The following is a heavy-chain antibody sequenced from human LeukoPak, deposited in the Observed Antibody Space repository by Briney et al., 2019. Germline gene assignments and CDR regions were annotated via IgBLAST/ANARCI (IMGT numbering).Heavy chain of an antibody. CDR2: ISSSSSTI. J-gene: IGHJ4*02. CDR3: ARGVRYLDY. D-gene: IGHD3-10*01. CDR1: GFTLNTYS. V-gene: IGHV3-48*02. Sequence: GGSLRLSCAASGFTLNTYSMNWVRQAPGKGLEWVSYISSSSSTIYYADSLKGRFTISRDKARKSLYLQMNSLRDEDTAVYYCARGVRYLDYTGQGTLVTVSS.